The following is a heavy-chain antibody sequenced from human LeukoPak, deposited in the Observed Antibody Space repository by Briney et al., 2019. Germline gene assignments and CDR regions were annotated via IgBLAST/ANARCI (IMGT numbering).Heavy chain of an antibody. CDR3: ARGGSSWSRYAYYYYGMDV. J-gene: IGHJ6*02. CDR1: GYSFTSYW. CDR2: IIPIFGTA. Sequence: KISCKGSGYSFTSYWIGWVRQAPGQGLEWMGGIIPIFGTANYAQKFQGRVTITADESTSTAYMELSSLRSEDTAVYYCARGGSSWSRYAYYYYGMDVWGQGTTVTVSS. V-gene: IGHV1-69*01. D-gene: IGHD6-13*01.